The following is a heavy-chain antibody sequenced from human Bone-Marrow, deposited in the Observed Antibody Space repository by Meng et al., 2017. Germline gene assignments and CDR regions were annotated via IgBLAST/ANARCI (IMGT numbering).Heavy chain of an antibody. CDR2: IYYSGST. CDR1: GGSISSGNHY. J-gene: IGHJ2*01. CDR3: ASLYGDSSVWYLDL. V-gene: IGHV4-31*03. D-gene: IGHD4-17*01. Sequence: GQLQEPGPGLGKPSQTLSLTCTVSGGSISSGNHYWSWIRQHPGKGLEYIGYIYYSGSTYYNPSLKSRVIISVDTSKNQFSLRLNSVTAADTAVYYCASLYGDSSVWYLDLWGRGTLVTVSS.